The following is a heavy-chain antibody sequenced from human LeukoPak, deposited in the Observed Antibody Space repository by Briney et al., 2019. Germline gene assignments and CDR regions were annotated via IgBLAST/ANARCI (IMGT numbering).Heavy chain of an antibody. CDR3: ARDLQPIYCHSSTSCYAGGWFDP. CDR2: MCYSGNT. D-gene: IGHD2-2*01. CDR1: GDSISSSNYY. V-gene: IGHV4-39*07. Sequence: PSETLSLTCTSSGDSISSSNYYWGWIRQPPGKGLEWIGSMCYSGNTYYNPSLKSRLTISVDTSKNHFSLKLSSVTAADTAVYYRARDLQPIYCHSSTSCYAGGWFDPWGQGTLVTVSS. J-gene: IGHJ5*02.